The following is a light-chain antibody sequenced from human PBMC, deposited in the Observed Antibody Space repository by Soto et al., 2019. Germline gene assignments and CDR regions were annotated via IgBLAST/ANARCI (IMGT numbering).Light chain of an antibody. CDR3: QQYFNWPQYT. CDR2: GAS. J-gene: IGKJ2*01. V-gene: IGKV3-15*01. CDR1: QSVSSN. Sequence: EIVMTQSPATLSLSPGERATLSCRASQSVSSNLAWYQQKPGQAPRLLIYGASTRATGITARFSGSGSGTEFTLTISSLQSEDFAVYYCQQYFNWPQYTFGQGTQLES.